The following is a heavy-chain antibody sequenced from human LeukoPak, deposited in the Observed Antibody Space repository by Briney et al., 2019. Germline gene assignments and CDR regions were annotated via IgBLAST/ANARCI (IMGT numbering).Heavy chain of an antibody. V-gene: IGHV3-48*01. CDR1: GFTFSRYS. D-gene: IGHD3-10*01. Sequence: GGSLRLSCAASGFTFSRYSMNWVRQAPGKGLEWVSYISGRSSTKYYADSVKGRFTISRDNAENSLYLQINSLRVEDTAVYYCARVRLDSGTYSLYYWGQGTLVTVSS. J-gene: IGHJ4*02. CDR3: ARVRLDSGTYSLYY. CDR2: ISGRSSTK.